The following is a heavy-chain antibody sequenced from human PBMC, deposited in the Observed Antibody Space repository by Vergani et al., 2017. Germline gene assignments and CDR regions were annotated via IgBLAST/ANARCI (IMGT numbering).Heavy chain of an antibody. J-gene: IGHJ4*02. CDR3: VADVPSQRSQIDF. D-gene: IGHD3/OR15-3a*01. V-gene: IGHV3-15*02. CDR2: IRNDGTT. Sequence: VYVVESGGTLVKPGESLRLSCAASGFTFTRAWMSWVRQAPGKGLEWVGRIRNDGTTEYPAPVKGRFAISRDDSKNTVFLQMNSLKTDDTAVYFCVADVPSQRSQIDFWGRGTLVTVSS. CDR1: GFTFTRAW.